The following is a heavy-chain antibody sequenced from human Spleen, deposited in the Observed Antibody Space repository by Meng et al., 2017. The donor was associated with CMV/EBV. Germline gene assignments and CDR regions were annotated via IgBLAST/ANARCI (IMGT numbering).Heavy chain of an antibody. J-gene: IGHJ5*02. Sequence: SETLSLTCAVYGGSFSGYYWSWIRQPPGKGLEWIGEINHSGSTNYNPSLKSRVTISVDTSKNQFSLKLSSVTAADTAVHYCARLAKKGLIAVATKGWFDPWGQGTLVTVSS. V-gene: IGHV4-34*01. CDR3: ARLAKKGLIAVATKGWFDP. CDR2: INHSGST. D-gene: IGHD6-19*01. CDR1: GGSFSGYY.